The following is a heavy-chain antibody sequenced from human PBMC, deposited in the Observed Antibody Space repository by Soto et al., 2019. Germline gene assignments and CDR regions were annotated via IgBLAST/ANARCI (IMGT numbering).Heavy chain of an antibody. CDR3: TTPGITIFGVVIADYYYGMDV. CDR2: IKSKTDGGTT. V-gene: IGHV3-15*07. Sequence: EVQLVESGGGLVKPGGSLRLSCAASGFTFSNAWMNWVRQAPGKGLEWVGRIKSKTDGGTTDYAAPVKGRFTISRDDSKTTLYLQMNSLKTEDTAVYYCTTPGITIFGVVIADYYYGMDVWGQGTTVTVSS. CDR1: GFTFSNAW. D-gene: IGHD3-3*01. J-gene: IGHJ6*02.